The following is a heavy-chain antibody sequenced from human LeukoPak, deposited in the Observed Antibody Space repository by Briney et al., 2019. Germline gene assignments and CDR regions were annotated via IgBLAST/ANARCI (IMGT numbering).Heavy chain of an antibody. J-gene: IGHJ3*02. V-gene: IGHV4-59*11. CDR1: DDSFSSHY. Sequence: SSETLSLTCAVSDDSFSSHYWTWIRQPPGKGLEWIGYISYIESTNYNPSLKSRVTISIDTSRNQFSLRLSSVTAADTAVYYCARDLVTVTKGFDIWGQGTMVSVSS. CDR3: ARDLVTVTKGFDI. CDR2: ISYIEST. D-gene: IGHD4-17*01.